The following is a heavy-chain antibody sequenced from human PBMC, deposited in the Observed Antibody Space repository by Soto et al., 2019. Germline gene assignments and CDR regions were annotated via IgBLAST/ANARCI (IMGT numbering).Heavy chain of an antibody. CDR3: AKGSIEYSASVDN. CDR1: GFSFSSYA. Sequence: DVQLLESGGGLVQPGGSLRLSCAASGFSFSSYAMVWVRQAPGKGLGWVSVISARGGSSYFADSVKGRFTISRDNSKKVLSLEMNSLRAEDTAIYFCAKGSIEYSASVDNWGQGTLVLVSS. D-gene: IGHD4-4*01. V-gene: IGHV3-23*01. CDR2: ISARGGSS. J-gene: IGHJ4*02.